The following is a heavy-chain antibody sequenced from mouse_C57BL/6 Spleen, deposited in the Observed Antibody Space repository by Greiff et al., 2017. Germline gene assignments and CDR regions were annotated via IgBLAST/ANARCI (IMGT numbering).Heavy chain of an antibody. V-gene: IGHV1-61*01. Sequence: VQLQQPGAELVRPGSSVKLSCKASGYTFTSYWVDWVKQRPGQGLEWIGNIYPSDSETHYNQKFKDKATLTVDKSSSTAYMQLSSLTSEDSAVYYCARSSRRGYFDVWGTGTTVTVSS. J-gene: IGHJ1*03. CDR2: IYPSDSET. CDR1: GYTFTSYW. CDR3: ARSSRRGYFDV.